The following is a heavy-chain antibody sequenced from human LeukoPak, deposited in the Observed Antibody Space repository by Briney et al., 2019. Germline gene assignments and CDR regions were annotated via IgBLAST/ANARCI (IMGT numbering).Heavy chain of an antibody. V-gene: IGHV3-23*01. CDR1: GFTFSSDA. Sequence: GGSLRLSCAASGFTFSSDAMSWVRQAPGKGLEWVSDISGSGAGTYYADSAKGRFSISRDNPKNTLYLQMNRLRAEDTAVYYCAKSRDGFNGGFDYWGQGILVTVSS. D-gene: IGHD5-24*01. CDR2: ISGSGAGT. J-gene: IGHJ4*02. CDR3: AKSRDGFNGGFDY.